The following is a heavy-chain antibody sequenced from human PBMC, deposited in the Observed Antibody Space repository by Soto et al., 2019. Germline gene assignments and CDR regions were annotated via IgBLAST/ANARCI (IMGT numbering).Heavy chain of an antibody. CDR2: IYWDDDK. V-gene: IGHV2-5*02. CDR3: AHRQGLNAFDI. CDR1: GFSLSTSGVG. Sequence: QITLKESGPTLVKPTQTLTLTCTFSGFSLSTSGVGVGWIRQPPGKALEWLALIYWDDDKRYSPSLKSRLTINKDTPKNQVVLTMTNMDPVDTATYYCAHRQGLNAFDIWGQGTMVTVSS. J-gene: IGHJ3*02. D-gene: IGHD3-16*01.